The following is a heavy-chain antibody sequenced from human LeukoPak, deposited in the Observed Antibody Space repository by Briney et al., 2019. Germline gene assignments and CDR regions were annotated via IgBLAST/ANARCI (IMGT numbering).Heavy chain of an antibody. Sequence: ASVKVSCKASGYTFTSYGISWVRQAPGQGLEWMGWISAYNGNTNYAQKLQGRVTMTTDTSTSTAYMELRSLRSDDTAVYYCARDHDSSGWSPFDYWGQGTLVPVSS. D-gene: IGHD6-19*01. CDR1: GYTFTSYG. CDR2: ISAYNGNT. CDR3: ARDHDSSGWSPFDY. V-gene: IGHV1-18*01. J-gene: IGHJ4*02.